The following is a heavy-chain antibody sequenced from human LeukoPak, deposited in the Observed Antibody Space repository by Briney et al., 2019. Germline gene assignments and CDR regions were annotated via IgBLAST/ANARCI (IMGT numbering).Heavy chain of an antibody. CDR2: IYSGGST. D-gene: IGHD6-13*01. J-gene: IGHJ4*02. Sequence: GGSLRLSCAASGFTVSSNYMSWVRQAPGKGLEWVSVIYSGGSTYYADSVKGRFTISRDNSKNTLYLQMNSLRAEDTAVYYCAKGRIAASLGDWGQGTLVTVSS. V-gene: IGHV3-53*01. CDR1: GFTVSSNY. CDR3: AKGRIAASLGD.